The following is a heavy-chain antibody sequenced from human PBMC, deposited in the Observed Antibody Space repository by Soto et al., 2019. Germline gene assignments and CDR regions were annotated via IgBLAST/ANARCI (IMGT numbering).Heavy chain of an antibody. Sequence: LRLSCATSGLTFSNYAMSWVRQAPGGGLEWVSSMSGSSSTTYYADSVKGRFTISRDRSKNTLFLQMSSLRAEDTALYYCAKNQERELPRVIDFWGQGTLVTVSS. V-gene: IGHV3-23*01. CDR1: GLTFSNYA. CDR3: AKNQERELPRVIDF. CDR2: MSGSSSTT. J-gene: IGHJ4*02. D-gene: IGHD1-7*01.